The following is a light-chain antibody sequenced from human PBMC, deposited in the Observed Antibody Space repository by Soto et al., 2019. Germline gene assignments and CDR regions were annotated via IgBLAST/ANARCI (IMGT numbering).Light chain of an antibody. J-gene: IGKJ2*01. CDR2: GAS. CDR3: QQYVTSPPGYT. Sequence: EIVLAQSPGTLSLSPGERATLSCRTSQTISNTYLAWYQHKPGQAPRLLIYGASNRATGIPDRFSGSGSGIDFSLTIGRVEPEDFAVYYCQQYVTSPPGYTFGQGTRLETK. CDR1: QTISNTY. V-gene: IGKV3-20*01.